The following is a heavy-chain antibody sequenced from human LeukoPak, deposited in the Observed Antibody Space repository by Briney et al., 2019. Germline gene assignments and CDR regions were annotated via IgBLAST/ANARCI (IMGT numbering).Heavy chain of an antibody. V-gene: IGHV4-59*01. CDR3: ARSQDNRGYDVRHLDY. Sequence: PSETLSLTCTVSGGSISNYYWSWIRQPPGKGPEWIGYIYYTGTTNYNPSLKSRVTISVDTSKNQFSLKLNSVTAADTAVYYCARSQDNRGYDVRHLDYWGQGTLVTVSS. CDR2: IYYTGTT. D-gene: IGHD1-14*01. CDR1: GGSISNYY. J-gene: IGHJ4*02.